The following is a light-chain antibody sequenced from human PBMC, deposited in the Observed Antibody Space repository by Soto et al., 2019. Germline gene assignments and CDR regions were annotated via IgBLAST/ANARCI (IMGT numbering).Light chain of an antibody. CDR1: QSLGSD. CDR3: QQYYNWPRT. V-gene: IGKV3-15*01. J-gene: IGKJ1*01. Sequence: EIVMTQSPGTLSLSPGDTATLSCRASQSLGSDLAWYQQKPGQAHRLLIFGASARPTGIQARISGSGSGTEFTLTIRSLRSEDFAVYFCQQYYNWPRTFGQGTKVDIK. CDR2: GAS.